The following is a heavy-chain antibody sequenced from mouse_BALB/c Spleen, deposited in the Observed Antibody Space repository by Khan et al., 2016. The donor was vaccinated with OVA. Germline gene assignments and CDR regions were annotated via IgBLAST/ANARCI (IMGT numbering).Heavy chain of an antibody. CDR2: ISSGSSTI. CDR3: ARRDSFDY. V-gene: IGHV5-17*02. CDR1: GFTFSGFG. J-gene: IGHJ2*01. Sequence: EVELVESGGGLVQPGGSRKLSCAASGFTFSGFGMHWVRQAPEKGLEWVAYISSGSSTIYYADTVKGRFTISRDNPKNTLILQMTSLRSEDTAMYYCARRDSFDYWGQGTTLPVSS.